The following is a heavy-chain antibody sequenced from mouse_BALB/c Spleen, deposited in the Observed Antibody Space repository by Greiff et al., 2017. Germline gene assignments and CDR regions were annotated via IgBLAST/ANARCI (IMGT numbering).Heavy chain of an antibody. V-gene: IGHV1-26*01. D-gene: IGHD1-1*01. CDR3: ARPSTVVARYAMDY. Sequence: VQLQQSGPELVKPGASVKISCKASGYTFTDYYMNWVKQSHGKSLEWIGLVNPNNGGTSYNQKFKGKATLTVDKSSSTAYMELRSLTSEDSAVYYCARPSTVVARYAMDYWGQGTSVTVSS. J-gene: IGHJ4*01. CDR1: GYTFTDYY. CDR2: VNPNNGGT.